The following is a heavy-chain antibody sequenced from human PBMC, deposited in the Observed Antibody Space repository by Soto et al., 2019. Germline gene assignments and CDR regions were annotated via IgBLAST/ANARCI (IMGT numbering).Heavy chain of an antibody. CDR1: GYTLTELS. J-gene: IGHJ5*02. Sequence: ASVKVSCKVSGYTLTELSMHWVRQAPGKGLEWMGGFDPEDGETIYAQKFQGRVTMTEDTSTDTAYMELSSLRSEDTAVYYCATGGPPGMGWRYNWFDPWGQGTLVTVSS. CDR2: FDPEDGET. V-gene: IGHV1-24*01. D-gene: IGHD6-19*01. CDR3: ATGGPPGMGWRYNWFDP.